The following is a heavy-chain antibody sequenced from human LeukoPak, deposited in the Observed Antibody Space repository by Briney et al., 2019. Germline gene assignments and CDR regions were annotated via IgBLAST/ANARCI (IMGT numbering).Heavy chain of an antibody. Sequence: ASVNVSCKASGGTFGSYAISWVRQAPGQGLEWMGGIIPIFGTANYAQKFRGRVTITADESTSTAYMELSSLRSEDTAVYYCARDSAAGNEYGMDVWGQGTTVTVSS. V-gene: IGHV1-69*13. D-gene: IGHD6-13*01. J-gene: IGHJ6*02. CDR2: IIPIFGTA. CDR3: ARDSAAGNEYGMDV. CDR1: GGTFGSYA.